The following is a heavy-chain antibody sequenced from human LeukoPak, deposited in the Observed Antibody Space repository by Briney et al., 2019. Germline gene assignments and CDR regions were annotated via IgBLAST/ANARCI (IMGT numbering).Heavy chain of an antibody. CDR2: IRHDGSHH. V-gene: IGHV3-30*02. D-gene: IGHD3-16*01. Sequence: GGSLRLSCAASGFGFSSYAMHWVRQAPGKGLEWVAFIRHDGSHHYHGDSVKGRFTISRGSSKNTLYLEMTSLRPEDTAVYYCAKVRLLGALDDAFDVWGQGTMVTV. CDR3: AKVRLLGALDDAFDV. CDR1: GFGFSSYA. J-gene: IGHJ3*01.